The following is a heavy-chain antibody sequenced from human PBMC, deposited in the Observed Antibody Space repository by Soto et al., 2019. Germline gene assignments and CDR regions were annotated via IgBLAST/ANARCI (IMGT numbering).Heavy chain of an antibody. Sequence: EVQLVESGGGLVQPGGSLKLSCAASGFTFSGSAVHWVRQASGKGLEWVGRIGNKANSYATTYAASVKGRFTISRDDSKNTAYLQMNSLKTEDTAVYYCSGVDRSMVPRTDYWGQGTLVTVSS. CDR3: SGVDRSMVPRTDY. V-gene: IGHV3-73*02. CDR1: GFTFSGSA. CDR2: IGNKANSYAT. D-gene: IGHD5-18*01. J-gene: IGHJ4*02.